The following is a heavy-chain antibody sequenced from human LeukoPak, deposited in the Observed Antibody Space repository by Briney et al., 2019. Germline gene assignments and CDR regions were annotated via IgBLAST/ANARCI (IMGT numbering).Heavy chain of an antibody. D-gene: IGHD5-24*01. V-gene: IGHV4-34*01. CDR3: ARGLKDAYNSTPLDN. J-gene: IGHJ4*02. CDR2: IHHSGST. Sequence: SETLSLTCAVYGGSFSAYWWNWIRQSPGKGLEWIGEIHHSGSTNYNPSLESRVSISVDTSKSQFSLKLSSVTAADAAFYYCARGLKDAYNSTPLDNWGQGTLVTVSS. CDR1: GGSFSAYW.